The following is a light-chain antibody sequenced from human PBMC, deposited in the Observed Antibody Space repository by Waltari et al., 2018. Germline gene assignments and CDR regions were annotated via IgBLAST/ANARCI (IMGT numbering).Light chain of an antibody. CDR1: NSDVGAYNY. V-gene: IGLV2-14*03. CDR2: DVT. Sequence: QSALTQPASVSGSPGQSITISCTGTNSDVGAYNYVSWYQQFPGKAPKLLIYDVTNRPSWVSVRFSVSKSGTTASLTISGLQAEDEADYFCSSYTGSTTYVFGTGTKVTVL. J-gene: IGLJ1*01. CDR3: SSYTGSTTYV.